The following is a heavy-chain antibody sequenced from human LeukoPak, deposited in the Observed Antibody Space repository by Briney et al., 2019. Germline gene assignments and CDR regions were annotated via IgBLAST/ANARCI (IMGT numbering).Heavy chain of an antibody. CDR1: GFTFNSYG. CDR3: AREECYGSQDAFDI. CDR2: ISYDGSKT. Sequence: GGSLRLSCAASGFTFNSYGMHWVRQAPGKGLEWLAFISYDGSKTYYADSVKGRFTISRDNAKNSLYLQMSSLRVEDTAVYYCAREECYGSQDAFDIWGHGTVVTVSS. D-gene: IGHD3-10*01. J-gene: IGHJ3*02. V-gene: IGHV3-30*02.